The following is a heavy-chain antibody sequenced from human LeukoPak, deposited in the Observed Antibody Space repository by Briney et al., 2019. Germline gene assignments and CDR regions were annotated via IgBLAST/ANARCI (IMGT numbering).Heavy chain of an antibody. J-gene: IGHJ6*03. CDR3: AREPYGSGSYEPPRFYYYYMDV. D-gene: IGHD3-10*01. Sequence: PGGSLRLSCAASGFTLSSYEMNWVRQAPGKGLEWVSYISSSGSTIYYADSVKGRFTISRDNAKNSLYLQTNSLRAEDTAVYYCAREPYGSGSYEPPRFYYYYMDVWGKGTTVTVSS. CDR1: GFTLSSYE. CDR2: ISSSGSTI. V-gene: IGHV3-48*03.